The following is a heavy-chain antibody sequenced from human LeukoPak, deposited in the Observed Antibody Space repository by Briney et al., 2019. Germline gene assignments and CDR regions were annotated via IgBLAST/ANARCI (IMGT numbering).Heavy chain of an antibody. Sequence: PGGSLRLSCAASGFTLSSYAMSWVRQGPGKGLEWVSAISVSGNTYHADSVKGRFTISRDSSKNTLYLQMNSLRAEDTAVYYCARERAAGTDYYYYYMDVWGKGTTVTVSS. D-gene: IGHD6-13*01. J-gene: IGHJ6*03. V-gene: IGHV3-23*01. CDR1: GFTLSSYA. CDR3: ARERAAGTDYYYYYMDV. CDR2: ISVSGNT.